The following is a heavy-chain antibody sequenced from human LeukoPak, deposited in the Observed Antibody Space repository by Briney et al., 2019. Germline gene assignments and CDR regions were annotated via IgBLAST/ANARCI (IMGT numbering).Heavy chain of an antibody. CDR2: IYYSGST. CDR1: GGSISSYY. D-gene: IGHD3-22*01. CDR3: ARDHSPYYYDSSGYYPPDAFDI. J-gene: IGHJ3*02. V-gene: IGHV4-59*01. Sequence: SETLSLTCTVSGGSISSYYWGWIRQPPGKGLEWIGNIYYSGSTNYNPSLKSRVTISVDTSKNQFSLKLSYVTAADTAVYYCARDHSPYYYDSSGYYPPDAFDIWGQGTMVTVSS.